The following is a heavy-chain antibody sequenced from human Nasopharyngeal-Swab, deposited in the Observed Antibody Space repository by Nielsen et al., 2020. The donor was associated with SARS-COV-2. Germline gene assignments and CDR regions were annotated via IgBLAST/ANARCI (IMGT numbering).Heavy chain of an antibody. CDR2: IYSDGTT. D-gene: IGHD3-22*01. CDR3: ARAAYDMSRGYYFDY. CDR1: GFTFSNFR. J-gene: IGHJ4*02. V-gene: IGHV3-53*01. Sequence: GGSLRLSCAASGFTFSNFRMNWVRQAPGKGLEWVSVIYSDGTTYYADSVKGRFTISREESKNTLYLLMNDLTAEDAAIYYCARAAYDMSRGYYFDYWGQGTLVTVSS.